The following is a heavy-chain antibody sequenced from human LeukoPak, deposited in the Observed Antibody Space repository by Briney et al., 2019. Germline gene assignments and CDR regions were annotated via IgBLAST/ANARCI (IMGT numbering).Heavy chain of an antibody. Sequence: ASVKVSCKVSGYTLTELSMRWVRQAPGKGLEWMGGFDPEDGETIYAQKFQGRVTMTEDTSTDTAYMELSSLRSEDTAVYYCATVTSVYCSSTSCYDYWGQGTLVTVSS. J-gene: IGHJ4*02. CDR2: FDPEDGET. CDR3: ATVTSVYCSSTSCYDY. D-gene: IGHD2-2*01. V-gene: IGHV1-24*01. CDR1: GYTLTELS.